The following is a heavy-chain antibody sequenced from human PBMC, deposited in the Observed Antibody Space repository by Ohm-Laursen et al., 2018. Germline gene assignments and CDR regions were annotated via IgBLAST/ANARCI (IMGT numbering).Heavy chain of an antibody. CDR2: ISSSSSYI. CDR3: AKAFRLLDDAFDI. Sequence: SLRPSCSASGFTFSTYSMNWVRQAPGKGLEWVSSISSSSSYIYYADSVTGRFTISRDNAKNSLYLQMNSLRAEDTAVYYCAKAFRLLDDAFDIWGQGTMVTVSS. V-gene: IGHV3-21*04. CDR1: GFTFSTYS. D-gene: IGHD2-21*01. J-gene: IGHJ3*02.